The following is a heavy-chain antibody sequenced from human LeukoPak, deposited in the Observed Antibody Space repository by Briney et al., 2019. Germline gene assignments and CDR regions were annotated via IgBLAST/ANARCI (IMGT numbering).Heavy chain of an antibody. CDR3: AGRPSHSSSWSVDY. J-gene: IGHJ4*02. D-gene: IGHD6-13*01. CDR1: GGPFSGYY. Sequence: SETLSLTCAVYGGPFSGYYWSWIRQPPGKGLEWIGEINHSGSTNYNPSLKSRVTISVDTSKNQFSLKLSSVTAADTAVYYCAGRPSHSSSWSVDYWGQGTLVTVSS. V-gene: IGHV4-34*01. CDR2: INHSGST.